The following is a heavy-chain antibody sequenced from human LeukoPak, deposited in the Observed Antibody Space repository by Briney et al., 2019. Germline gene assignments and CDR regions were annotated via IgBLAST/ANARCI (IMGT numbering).Heavy chain of an antibody. CDR1: GGTFSSYA. CDR3: ARLYLSSITGSPQGY. CDR2: IIPIFGTA. V-gene: IGHV1-69*13. D-gene: IGHD1-20*01. J-gene: IGHJ4*02. Sequence: GASVKVSCKASGGTFSSYAISWVRQAPGQGLEWMGGIIPIFGTANYAQKFQGRVTITADESTSTAYMELSSLRSEDTAVYYCARLYLSSITGSPQGYWGQGTLVTVSS.